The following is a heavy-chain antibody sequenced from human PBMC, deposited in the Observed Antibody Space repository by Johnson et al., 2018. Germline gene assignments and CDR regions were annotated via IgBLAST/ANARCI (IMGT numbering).Heavy chain of an antibody. D-gene: IGHD3-3*01. Sequence: VQLVESGGGLVKPGGTLKLSCAASGFTFSGSAMHWVRQASGKGLEWVGRIRSKANSYATAYAASVKGRFTISRDDSKNTLYLQMNSLRAEDTAVYYCARDTSNFFGVVESYYGMDVWGQGTTVTVSS. CDR3: ARDTSNFFGVVESYYGMDV. J-gene: IGHJ6*02. V-gene: IGHV3-73*01. CDR2: IRSKANSYAT. CDR1: GFTFSGSA.